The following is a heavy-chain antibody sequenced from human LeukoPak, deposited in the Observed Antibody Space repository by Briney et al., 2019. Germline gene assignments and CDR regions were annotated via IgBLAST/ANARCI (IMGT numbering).Heavy chain of an antibody. CDR2: ISSSGTVK. CDR3: ARDWLRLGY. D-gene: IGHD5-12*01. Sequence: PGGSLRLSCAASGFTVSSYEVNWVRQAPGKGLEWVSYISSSGTVKFYADSVKGRFTISRDNAKNSLHLQTNSLRAEDTAVYFCARDWLRLGYWGQGTLVTVSS. V-gene: IGHV3-48*03. CDR1: GFTVSSYE. J-gene: IGHJ4*02.